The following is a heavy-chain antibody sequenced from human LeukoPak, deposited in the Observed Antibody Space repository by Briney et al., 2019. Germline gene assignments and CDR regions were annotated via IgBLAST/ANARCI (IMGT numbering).Heavy chain of an antibody. Sequence: GSLRLSCAASGFTFSSYAMHWVRQAPGKGLEWVAVISYDGSNKYYADSVKGRSTISRDNSKNTLYLQMNSLRAEDTAVYYCARGGQLDYWGQGTLVTVSS. CDR2: ISYDGSNK. V-gene: IGHV3-30-3*01. J-gene: IGHJ4*02. CDR1: GFTFSSYA. D-gene: IGHD2-2*01. CDR3: ARGGQLDY.